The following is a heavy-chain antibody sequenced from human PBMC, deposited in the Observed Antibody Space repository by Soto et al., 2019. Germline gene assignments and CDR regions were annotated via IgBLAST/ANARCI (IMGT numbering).Heavy chain of an antibody. CDR3: ARGWEDTDYYYGMDV. CDR1: GYTFTSYG. Sequence: ASVKVSCKASGYTFTSYGISRVRQAPGQGLEWMGWISAYNGNTNYAQKLQGRVTMTTDTSTSTAYMELRSLRSDDTAVYYCARGWEDTDYYYGMDVWGQGTTVTVSS. J-gene: IGHJ6*01. V-gene: IGHV1-18*04. D-gene: IGHD1-26*01. CDR2: ISAYNGNT.